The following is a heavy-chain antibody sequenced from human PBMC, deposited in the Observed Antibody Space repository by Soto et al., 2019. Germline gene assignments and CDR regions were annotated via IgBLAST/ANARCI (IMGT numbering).Heavy chain of an antibody. D-gene: IGHD4-17*01. CDR3: ARASTVTTRGSRNNWFDP. J-gene: IGHJ5*02. CDR2: IYYSGRT. Sequence: SETLSLTCTVSGGSISSYYWSWIRQPPGKGLEWIGYIYYSGRTNFNPSLKSRATISVDTSKNQFSLKLSSVTAADTAVYYCARASTVTTRGSRNNWFDPWGQGTLVTVSS. V-gene: IGHV4-59*08. CDR1: GGSISSYY.